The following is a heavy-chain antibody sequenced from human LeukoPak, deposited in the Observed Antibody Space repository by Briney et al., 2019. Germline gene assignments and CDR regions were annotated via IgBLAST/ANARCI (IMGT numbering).Heavy chain of an antibody. J-gene: IGHJ4*02. CDR2: ISYDGRNI. Sequence: GGSLRLSCAASGFTFSSYAMHWVRQGPGKGLEWVAVISYDGRNIHYADSVKGRFTISRDNSKNTLYLQMNSLRAEDTAVYYCARDLAPRSFDYWGQGTLVTVSS. V-gene: IGHV3-30*04. CDR1: GFTFSSYA. CDR3: ARDLAPRSFDY. D-gene: IGHD5-24*01.